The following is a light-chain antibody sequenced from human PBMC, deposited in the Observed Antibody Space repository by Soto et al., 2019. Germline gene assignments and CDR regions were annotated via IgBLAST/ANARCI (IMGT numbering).Light chain of an antibody. CDR1: QSISSW. Sequence: DIQMTQSPSTLSASVGDRVTITCRASQSISSWLAWYQQKPGKAPKLLIYDASSLESGVTSRFSGSGSGTEFTLTISSLQPYDFATYYCQQYNSYPFTFGPGTKVDIK. J-gene: IGKJ3*01. CDR3: QQYNSYPFT. CDR2: DAS. V-gene: IGKV1-5*01.